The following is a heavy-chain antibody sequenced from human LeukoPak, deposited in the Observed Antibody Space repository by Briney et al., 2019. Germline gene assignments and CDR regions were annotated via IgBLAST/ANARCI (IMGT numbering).Heavy chain of an antibody. V-gene: IGHV3-23*01. CDR3: AKESIAVAGEVPVGYYNGMDV. D-gene: IGHD6-19*01. CDR1: GFTFSSYA. J-gene: IGHJ6*02. Sequence: GGSLRLSCAASGFTFSSYAMSWVRQAPGKGLEWVSAISGSGGSTYYADSVKGRFTISRDNSKNTLYLQMNSLRAEDTAVYYCAKESIAVAGEVPVGYYNGMDVWGQGTTVTVSS. CDR2: ISGSGGST.